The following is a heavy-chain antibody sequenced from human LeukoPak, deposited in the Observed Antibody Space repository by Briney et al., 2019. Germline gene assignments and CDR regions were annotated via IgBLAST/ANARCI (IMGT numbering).Heavy chain of an antibody. CDR2: INHSGST. Sequence: TSETLSLTCAVYGGSFSGYYWSWIRQPPGKGLEWIGEINHSGSTNYNPSLKSRVTISVDTSKNQFSLKLSSVTAADTAVYYCARAGSKIGVVIIPFDYWGQGTLVTVSS. V-gene: IGHV4-34*01. CDR3: ARAGSKIGVVIIPFDY. D-gene: IGHD3-3*01. J-gene: IGHJ4*02. CDR1: GGSFSGYY.